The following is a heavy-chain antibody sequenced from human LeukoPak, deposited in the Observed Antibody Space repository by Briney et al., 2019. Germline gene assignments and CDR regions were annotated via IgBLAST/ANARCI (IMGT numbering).Heavy chain of an antibody. D-gene: IGHD3-10*01. J-gene: IGHJ5*02. CDR2: TLYSGST. CDR3: ARSPTYSYGSAMRNWFDP. V-gene: IGHV4-59*08. Sequence: SETLSLTCTVSSGSISNYYWSWIRQPPGKGLEWIGCTLYSGSTNYNPSLKSRVTISVDTSENQFSLKLNSVTAADTAVYYCARSPTYSYGSAMRNWFDPWGQGTLVTVSS. CDR1: SGSISNYY.